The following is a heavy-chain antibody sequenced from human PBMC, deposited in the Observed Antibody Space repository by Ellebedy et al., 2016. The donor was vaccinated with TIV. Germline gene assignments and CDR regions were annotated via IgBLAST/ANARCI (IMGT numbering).Heavy chain of an antibody. CDR3: TTAYHHYVCGTYRYTSDY. CDR1: GFTFSNAW. V-gene: IGHV3-15*01. CDR2: IKSKNDGGTT. D-gene: IGHD3-16*02. Sequence: GGSLRLXCAASGFTFSNAWMSWVRRAPGKGLEWIGRIKSKNDGGTTSYAAPVQGRFSISRDDSKETLYLQVNSLRIEDTAVYFCTTAYHHYVCGTYRYTSDYWGQGTLVTVSS. J-gene: IGHJ4*02.